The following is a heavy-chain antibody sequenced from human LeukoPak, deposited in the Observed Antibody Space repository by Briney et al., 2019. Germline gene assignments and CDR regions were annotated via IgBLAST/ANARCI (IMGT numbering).Heavy chain of an antibody. Sequence: GGSLRLSCAASGFTFSDYYMSWIRQAPGKGLEWVSYISSSGSTIYYADSVKRRFTISRENAKNSLYLQMNSLRAEDTAVYYCARDCRDGYNKRPNDAFDIWGQGTMVTVSS. CDR2: ISSSGSTI. CDR1: GFTFSDYY. D-gene: IGHD5-24*01. CDR3: ARDCRDGYNKRPNDAFDI. V-gene: IGHV3-11*04. J-gene: IGHJ3*02.